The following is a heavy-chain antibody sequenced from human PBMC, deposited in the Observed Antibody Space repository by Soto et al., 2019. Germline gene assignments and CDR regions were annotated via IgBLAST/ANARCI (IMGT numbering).Heavy chain of an antibody. D-gene: IGHD3-22*01. CDR1: GFTFSSYS. V-gene: IGHV3-48*02. CDR2: ISSSSSTI. CDR3: ARDDSSGCDY. J-gene: IGHJ4*02. Sequence: VGCLILSCSASGFTFSSYSMNWVLQAPGNGLEWVSYISSSSSTIYYADSVKGRFTISRDNAKKSLYLQMNSLRDEDTAVYYCARDDSSGCDYWGQGTMVTVSS.